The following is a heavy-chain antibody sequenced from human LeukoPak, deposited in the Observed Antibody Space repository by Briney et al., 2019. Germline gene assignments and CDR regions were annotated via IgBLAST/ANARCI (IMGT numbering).Heavy chain of an antibody. CDR2: ISSSSSTI. D-gene: IGHD3-10*01. J-gene: IGHJ4*02. V-gene: IGHV3-48*04. CDR3: ARLASITMVRGVYFDY. CDR1: GLTFSSYS. Sequence: PGGSLRLSCAASGLTFSSYSMNWVRQAPGKGLEWVSYISSSSSTIYYADSVKGRFTISRDNAKNSLYLQMNSLRAEDTAVYYCARLASITMVRGVYFDYWGQGTLVTVSS.